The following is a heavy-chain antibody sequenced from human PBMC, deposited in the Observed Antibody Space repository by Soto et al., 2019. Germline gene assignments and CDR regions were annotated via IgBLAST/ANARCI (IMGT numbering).Heavy chain of an antibody. J-gene: IGHJ6*02. CDR3: AKDLIRMSLGLPVAMDV. D-gene: IGHD1-7*01. CDR2: ISGSGGST. CDR1: GFTFSSSA. V-gene: IGHV3-23*01. Sequence: GGSLRLSCAASGFTFSSSAMSWVRQAPGKGLEWVSAISGSGGSTYYADSVKGRFTISRDNAKTTLYLQMNSLRAEDTAVYYCAKDLIRMSLGLPVAMDVWGQGTTGTVAS.